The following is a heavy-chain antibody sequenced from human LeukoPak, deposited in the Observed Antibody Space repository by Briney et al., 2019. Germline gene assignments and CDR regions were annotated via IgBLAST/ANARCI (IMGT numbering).Heavy chain of an antibody. CDR1: GGTFSSYA. CDR3: ARDPLSSSWSLGYMDV. D-gene: IGHD6-13*01. Sequence: ASVKVSCKASGGTFSSYAISWVRQAPGQGLEWMGGIIPIFGTANYAQKFQGRVTITADESTSTAYMELSSLRSEDTAVYYCARDPLSSSWSLGYMDVWGKGTTVTVSS. J-gene: IGHJ6*03. V-gene: IGHV1-69*13. CDR2: IIPIFGTA.